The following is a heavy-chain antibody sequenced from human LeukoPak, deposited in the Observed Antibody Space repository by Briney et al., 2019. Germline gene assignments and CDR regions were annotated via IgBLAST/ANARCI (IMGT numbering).Heavy chain of an antibody. Sequence: GGTLRLSCAASGFTFSSYAISWVRQAPGKGLEWVLAISGRGGSTYYADSLKGRFTISRDNSKNTLYLQMNSLRAGNTAVYYCAKDLDGFWRGYSFDYWGQGTLVTVSA. V-gene: IGHV3-23*01. CDR1: GFTFSSYA. CDR3: AKDLDGFWRGYSFDY. CDR2: ISGRGGST. J-gene: IGHJ4*02. D-gene: IGHD3-3*01.